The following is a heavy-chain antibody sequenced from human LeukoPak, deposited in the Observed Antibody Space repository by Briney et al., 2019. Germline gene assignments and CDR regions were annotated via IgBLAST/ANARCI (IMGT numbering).Heavy chain of an antibody. CDR1: GGSISSSSYY. V-gene: IGHV4-39*07. J-gene: IGHJ5*02. Sequence: PSETLSLTCTVSGGSISSSSYYWGWIRQPPGKGLEWIGSIYYSGSTYYNPSLKSRVTISVDTSKNQFSLKLSSVTAADTAVYYCARGRDGDYVNWYDPWGQGILVTVSS. CDR2: IYYSGST. CDR3: ARGRDGDYVNWYDP. D-gene: IGHD4-17*01.